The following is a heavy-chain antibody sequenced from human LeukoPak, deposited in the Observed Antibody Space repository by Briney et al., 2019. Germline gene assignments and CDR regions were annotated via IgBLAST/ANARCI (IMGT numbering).Heavy chain of an antibody. D-gene: IGHD1-1*01. V-gene: IGHV1-2*02. CDR2: INPYTGGT. CDR1: GYTFTDYY. J-gene: IGHJ4*02. Sequence: GASVTVSFKASGYTFTDYYMHWVRQAPGQGLEWMGWINPYTGGTNYAQKFQGRVTMPRDSSISTAYMELSSLTSDDTAVYYCARERGVQLERKLDHWGQGTLVTVSS. CDR3: ARERGVQLERKLDH.